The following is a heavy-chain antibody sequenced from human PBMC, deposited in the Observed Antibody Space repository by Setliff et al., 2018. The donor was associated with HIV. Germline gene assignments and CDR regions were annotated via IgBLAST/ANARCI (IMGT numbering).Heavy chain of an antibody. CDR3: ARATATYWYSIPRDYIYHMDV. J-gene: IGHJ6*03. CDR1: GGSFRDYC. CDR2: ITHSGRT. D-gene: IGHD2-8*02. V-gene: IGHV4-34*01. Sequence: SETLSLTCAVYGGSFRDYCWTWIRQPPGKGLEWIGEITHSGRTNFRPSLRSRVTMSRDTSKNQFSLKLSSVTAADTAVYYCARATATYWYSIPRDYIYHMDVWGEGTTVTVSS.